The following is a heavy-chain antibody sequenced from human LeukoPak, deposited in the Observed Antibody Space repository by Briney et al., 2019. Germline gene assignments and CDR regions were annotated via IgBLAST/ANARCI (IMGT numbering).Heavy chain of an antibody. D-gene: IGHD3-10*01. CDR1: GFTFSSYG. CDR3: ARDRGPRTGFMVREAYDY. V-gene: IGHV3-30*03. J-gene: IGHJ4*02. CDR2: ISHDGSNK. Sequence: GRSLRLSCAASGFTFSSYGIHWVRQAPGKGLEWVAVISHDGSNKYYTDSVKGRFTISRDNSKNTLYLQMSSLRAEDTAVYYCARDRGPRTGFMVREAYDYWGQGTLVTVSS.